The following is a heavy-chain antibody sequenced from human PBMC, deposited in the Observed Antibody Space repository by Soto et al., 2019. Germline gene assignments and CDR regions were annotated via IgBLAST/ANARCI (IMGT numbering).Heavy chain of an antibody. CDR2: IWYDGSNK. Sequence: GGSLRLSCAASGFTFSSYGMHWVRQAPGKGLEWVAVIWYDGSNKYYADSVKGRFTISRDNSKNTLYLQMNSLRAEDTAVYYCARDTFGAAAGTGLPDYWGQGTLVTVSS. CDR3: ARDTFGAAAGTGLPDY. V-gene: IGHV3-33*01. CDR1: GFTFSSYG. D-gene: IGHD6-13*01. J-gene: IGHJ4*02.